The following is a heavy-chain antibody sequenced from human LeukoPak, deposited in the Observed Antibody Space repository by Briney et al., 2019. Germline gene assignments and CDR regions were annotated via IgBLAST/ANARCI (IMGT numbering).Heavy chain of an antibody. Sequence: SETLSLTCTVSGGSISSSSYYWGWIRQPPGKGLEWIGSIYYSGSTYYNPSLKSRVTISVDTSKNQSSLKLSSVTAADTAVYYCASRRAIFGVVDYWGQGTLVTVSS. D-gene: IGHD3-3*01. CDR1: GGSISSSSYY. J-gene: IGHJ4*02. V-gene: IGHV4-39*01. CDR2: IYYSGST. CDR3: ASRRAIFGVVDY.